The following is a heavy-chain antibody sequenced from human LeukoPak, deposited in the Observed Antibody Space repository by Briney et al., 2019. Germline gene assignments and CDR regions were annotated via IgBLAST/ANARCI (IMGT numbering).Heavy chain of an antibody. V-gene: IGHV1-2*04. CDR3: ARDSGYSSSWYTNIPLNWFAP. CDR1: GYTFTGYY. J-gene: IGHJ5*02. D-gene: IGHD6-13*01. CDR2: INPNSGGT. Sequence: ASVKVSCKASGYTFTGYYMHWVRQAPGQGLEWMGWINPNSGGTNYAQKFQGWVTMTRDTSISTAYMELSRLRSDDTAVYYCARDSGYSSSWYTNIPLNWFAPWGQGTLVTVSS.